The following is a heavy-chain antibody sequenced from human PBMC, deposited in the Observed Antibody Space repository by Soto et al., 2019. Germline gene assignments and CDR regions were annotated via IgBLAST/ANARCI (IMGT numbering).Heavy chain of an antibody. D-gene: IGHD6-19*01. CDR3: AKLSSRVAVAVFQY. V-gene: IGHV3-23*01. Sequence: PWSSLRLSCAASGFTFSSYAMSSVCQAPGKGLDWVSAMSGSGGSTYYADSVKVRFTISRDNSKNTLYLQMNSLRDEDTAVYYCAKLSSRVAVAVFQYWGQGTLVTVSS. CDR2: MSGSGGST. J-gene: IGHJ4*02. CDR1: GFTFSSYA.